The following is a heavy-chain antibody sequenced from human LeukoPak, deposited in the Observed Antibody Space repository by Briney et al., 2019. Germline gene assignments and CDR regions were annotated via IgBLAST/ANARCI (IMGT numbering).Heavy chain of an antibody. J-gene: IGHJ4*02. Sequence: SETLSLTCTVSGGSISSRSYYWGWIRQPPGKGLEWIGSLYYSGSTYYNPSLKSRVTISVDTSKNQFSLKLSSVTASDTAVYYCARDLLNYFDYWGQGTLVTVSS. V-gene: IGHV4-39*02. CDR2: LYYSGST. CDR1: GGSISSRSYY. CDR3: ARDLLNYFDY.